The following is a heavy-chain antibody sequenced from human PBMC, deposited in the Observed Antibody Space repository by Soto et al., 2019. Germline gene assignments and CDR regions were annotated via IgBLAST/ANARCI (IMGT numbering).Heavy chain of an antibody. Sequence: QPGGSLRLSCAASGFTFSSYAMSWVRQAPGKGLEWVSAISGSGGSTYYADSVKGRFTISRDNSKNTLYLQMNSLRAEDTAVYYCAKEPPYSYGIFYYYYGMDVWGQGTTVTVSS. CDR2: ISGSGGST. D-gene: IGHD5-18*01. CDR1: GFTFSSYA. J-gene: IGHJ6*02. CDR3: AKEPPYSYGIFYYYYGMDV. V-gene: IGHV3-23*01.